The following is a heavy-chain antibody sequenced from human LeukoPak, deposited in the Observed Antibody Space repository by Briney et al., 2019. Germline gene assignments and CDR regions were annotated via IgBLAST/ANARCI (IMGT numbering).Heavy chain of an antibody. Sequence: GASVTVSCKASGYTFISFGMSGVRQAPGQGLEWMGWINAYSGGTNYAQKFQGRVIVTTDTSTSTAYMGLRRLRSDDPAVYYCATVSMGAPPLLFDYWGQGTLLTLS. CDR1: GYTFISFG. V-gene: IGHV1-18*01. CDR3: ATVSMGAPPLLFDY. J-gene: IGHJ4*02. CDR2: INAYSGGT. D-gene: IGHD1-26*01.